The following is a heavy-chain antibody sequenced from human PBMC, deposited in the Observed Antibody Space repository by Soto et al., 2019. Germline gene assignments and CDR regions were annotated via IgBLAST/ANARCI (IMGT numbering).Heavy chain of an antibody. J-gene: IGHJ5*02. Sequence: QVQLVESGGGVVQPGRSLRLSCAASGFTFSSYAMHWVRQAPGKGLEWVAVISYDGSNKYYADSVKGRFTISRDNSKNTLYLQMNSLRAEDTAVYYCARDQYYDSSGYPRFDPWGQGTLVTVSS. D-gene: IGHD3-22*01. CDR3: ARDQYYDSSGYPRFDP. CDR1: GFTFSSYA. CDR2: ISYDGSNK. V-gene: IGHV3-30-3*01.